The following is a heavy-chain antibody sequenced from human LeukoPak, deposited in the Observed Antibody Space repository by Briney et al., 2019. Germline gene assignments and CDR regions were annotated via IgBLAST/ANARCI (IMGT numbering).Heavy chain of an antibody. D-gene: IGHD1-26*01. J-gene: IGHJ4*02. CDR2: IIPIFGTA. V-gene: IGHV1-69*05. Sequence: SEKVSCKASGGTFSSYAISWVRQAPGQGLEWMGRIIPIFGTANYAQKFQGRVTITTDESTSTAYMELSSLRSEDTAVYYCARDGGGVSGSYYNWGQGTLVTVSS. CDR1: GGTFSSYA. CDR3: ARDGGGVSGSYYN.